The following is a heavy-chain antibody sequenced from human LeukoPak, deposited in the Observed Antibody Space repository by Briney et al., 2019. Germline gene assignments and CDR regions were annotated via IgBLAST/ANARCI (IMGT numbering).Heavy chain of an antibody. D-gene: IGHD6-6*01. V-gene: IGHV3-21*01. J-gene: IGHJ4*02. CDR3: ASGFSSSPYFDY. Sequence: GGSLRLSCAASGFTFSTHYMNWVRQAPGKRLEWVSFITGSSSYIYYTDSVKGRFTISRDNATNSLFLQMYSRRDEDTAVYYCASGFSSSPYFDYWGQGNLGTVSS. CDR1: GFTFSTHY. CDR2: ITGSSSYI.